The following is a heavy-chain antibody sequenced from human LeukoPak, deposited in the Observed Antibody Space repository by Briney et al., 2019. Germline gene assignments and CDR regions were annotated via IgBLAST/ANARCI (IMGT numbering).Heavy chain of an antibody. J-gene: IGHJ5*02. CDR3: ARTLYGDYQDNWFDP. Sequence: GGSLRLSCAASGFTFSSYSMNWVRQAPGKGLEWVSSISSSSSYIYYADSVKGRFTISRDNAKNSRYLQMNSLRAEDTAVYYCARTLYGDYQDNWFDPWGQGTLVTVSS. CDR2: ISSSSSYI. CDR1: GFTFSSYS. D-gene: IGHD4-17*01. V-gene: IGHV3-21*01.